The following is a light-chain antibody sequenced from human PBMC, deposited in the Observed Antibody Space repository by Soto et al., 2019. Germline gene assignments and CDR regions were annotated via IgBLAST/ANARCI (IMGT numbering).Light chain of an antibody. CDR1: SSDVAAYNY. Sequence: QSVLTQPRSVSGSPGQSVTISCTGTSSDVAAYNYVSWYQQHPGKAPKLLICDVSRRPSGVPDRFSGSKSGNTASLTISGLQAEDEADYYCAAWDDSLNGWVFGGGTKLTVL. V-gene: IGLV2-11*01. J-gene: IGLJ3*02. CDR2: DVS. CDR3: AAWDDSLNGWV.